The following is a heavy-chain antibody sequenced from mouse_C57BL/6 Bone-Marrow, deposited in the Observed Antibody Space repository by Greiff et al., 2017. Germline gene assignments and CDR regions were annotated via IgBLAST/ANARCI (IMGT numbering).Heavy chain of an antibody. CDR2: INPSTGGT. V-gene: IGHV1-42*01. Sequence: VQLQQSGPELVKPGASVKISCKASGYSFTGYYMNWVKQSPEKSLEWIGEINPSTGGTTYNQKFKAKATLTVDKSSSTAYMQLKSLTSEDSAVYYCARWGRPGGYFDYWGQGTTLTVSS. J-gene: IGHJ2*01. CDR1: GYSFTGYY. CDR3: ARWGRPGGYFDY.